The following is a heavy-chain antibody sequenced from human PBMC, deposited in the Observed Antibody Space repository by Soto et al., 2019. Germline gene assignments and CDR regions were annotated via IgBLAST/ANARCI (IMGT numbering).Heavy chain of an antibody. D-gene: IGHD6-6*01. CDR3: ARRAFGSSRSFDI. V-gene: IGHV3-23*01. Sequence: GWSLRLSCAASGFAFSSHPMSWVRQAPERGLEWVSGISDSGGLTYNADSVKGRFTISRDNSKNTLYLQMNSLRAEDTALYYCARRAFGSSRSFDIWGQGTMVTGSS. CDR2: ISDSGGLT. CDR1: GFAFSSHP. J-gene: IGHJ3*02.